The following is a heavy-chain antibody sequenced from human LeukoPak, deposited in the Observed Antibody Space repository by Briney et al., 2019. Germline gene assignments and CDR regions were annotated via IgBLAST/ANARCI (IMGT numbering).Heavy chain of an antibody. V-gene: IGHV3-11*04. CDR3: AKGQSSYYDSSGSLDS. CDR1: GFSFSDYY. Sequence: PGGSLRLSCEASGFSFSDYYVTWIRQAPGKGLEWLSYMSSSGYTTYYADSVKGRFTISRDNAKNSLYLQMNSLRVEDTALYYCAKGQSSYYDSSGSLDSWGQGTLVTVSS. J-gene: IGHJ4*02. D-gene: IGHD3-22*01. CDR2: MSSSGYTT.